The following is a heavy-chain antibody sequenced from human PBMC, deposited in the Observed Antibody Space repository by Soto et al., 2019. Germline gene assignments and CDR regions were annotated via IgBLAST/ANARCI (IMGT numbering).Heavy chain of an antibody. J-gene: IGHJ6*02. D-gene: IGHD2-15*01. CDR3: ARGCSGGSCYSYYYYGMLV. V-gene: IGHV4-59*08. CDR2: IYYSGST. CDR1: GGSISSYY. Sequence: SETLSLTCTVSGGSISSYYWSWIRQPPGKGLEWIGDIYYSGSTNYNPSLKSRVTISVDTSKNQFSLELNSVTAADTAVYYCARGCSGGSCYSYYYYGMLVWGQAPTVTVSS.